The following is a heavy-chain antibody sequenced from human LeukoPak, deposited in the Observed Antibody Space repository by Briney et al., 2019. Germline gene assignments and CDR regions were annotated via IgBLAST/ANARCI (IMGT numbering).Heavy chain of an antibody. CDR2: IYHSGST. D-gene: IGHD5-18*01. CDR3: ARDWSPRSPFNYVDTAMAYYFDY. Sequence: TLSLTCTVSGYSISSGYYWGWIRQPPGKGLEWIGSIYHSGSTYYNPSLKSRVTISVHTAKNQFSLKLSSVTAADTAVYYCARDWSPRSPFNYVDTAMAYYFDYWGQGTLVTVSS. J-gene: IGHJ4*02. V-gene: IGHV4-38-2*02. CDR1: GYSISSGYY.